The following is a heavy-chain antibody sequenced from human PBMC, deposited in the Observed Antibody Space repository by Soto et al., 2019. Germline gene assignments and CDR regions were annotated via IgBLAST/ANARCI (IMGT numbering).Heavy chain of an antibody. CDR1: GYTFSNFW. CDR2: IYPGDHET. V-gene: IGHV5-51*04. J-gene: IGHJ4*02. Sequence: GESLKISCQCSGYTFSNFWIGWVRQLPGKGLEWMGIIYPGDHETRYSPSFHGKVTISADKPINTAYLQWNSLEASDTAFYFCARSPRSSPYFDYWGQGALVTV. D-gene: IGHD6-13*01. CDR3: ARSPRSSPYFDY.